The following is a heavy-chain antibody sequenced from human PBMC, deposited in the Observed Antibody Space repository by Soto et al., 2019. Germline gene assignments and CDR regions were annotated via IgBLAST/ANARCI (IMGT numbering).Heavy chain of an antibody. D-gene: IGHD2-15*01. V-gene: IGHV3-30*03. J-gene: IGHJ4*02. Sequence: QVQLVESGGGVVQPGGSLRLSCAASGFTFSGYGMHWVRQSPGEGLEWVAILANDGSYQYYAESVKGRFTIFRDNSKNTLYLQMDSLRPEDTAVYYCARSIGGSSYYPPDYWGQGTLVTVSS. CDR3: ARSIGGSSYYPPDY. CDR1: GFTFSGYG. CDR2: LANDGSYQ.